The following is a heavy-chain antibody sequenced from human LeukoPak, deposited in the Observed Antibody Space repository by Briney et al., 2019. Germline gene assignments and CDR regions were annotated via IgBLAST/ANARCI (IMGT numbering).Heavy chain of an antibody. CDR1: GGSISDYY. D-gene: IGHD3-3*01. CDR2: IYYTGST. V-gene: IGHV4-59*01. J-gene: IGHJ6*01. CDR3: ARGDFCSKSNCYLRPMDV. Sequence: SETLSLNCTVSGGSISDYYWNWIRQPPGKGLEWIGYIYYTGSTTYNPSLKSRVTMSVDTAKNQFSLKLRSVTAADTAVYYCARGDFCSKSNCYLRPMDVWGKGTTVTVSS.